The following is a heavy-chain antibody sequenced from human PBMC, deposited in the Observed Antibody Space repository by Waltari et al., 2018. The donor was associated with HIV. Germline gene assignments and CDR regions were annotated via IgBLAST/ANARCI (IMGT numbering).Heavy chain of an antibody. D-gene: IGHD6-19*01. J-gene: IGHJ5*02. V-gene: IGHV4-4*02. CDR1: GDSISSYNW. CDR2: MYHSGST. Sequence: QVQLQESGPGLVKASETLSLTCAVSGDSISSYNWWTWVRQPPGKGLEWIGEMYHSGSTNYNSSLKSRVTRSVDKTKNQFALKLTSVTAADTAFYYCTRVTSGGSGSSWFDTWGQGILVTVSS. CDR3: TRVTSGGSGSSWFDT.